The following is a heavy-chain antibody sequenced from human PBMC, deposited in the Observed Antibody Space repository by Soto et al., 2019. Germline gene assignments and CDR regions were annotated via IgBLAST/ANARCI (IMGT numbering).Heavy chain of an antibody. CDR1: GAALNSGNYY. V-gene: IGHV4-31*03. Sequence: PSETLSLTCSVSGAALNSGNYYWSWLRNVPGKGLEWIGHIYVTGAVDYNPSLRERITISQDTSERQFSLNLRLVTAAHTVVYYCARLRIATNNYKWFDPWGQGTLVTVSS. CDR2: IYVTGAV. CDR3: ARLRIATNNYKWFDP. J-gene: IGHJ5*02. D-gene: IGHD2-21*01.